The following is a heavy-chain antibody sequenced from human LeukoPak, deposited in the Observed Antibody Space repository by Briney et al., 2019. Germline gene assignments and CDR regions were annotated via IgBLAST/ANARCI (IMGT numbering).Heavy chain of an antibody. CDR3: ARSSYGSGEVD. V-gene: IGHV4-59*01. CDR1: GGSISSYY. D-gene: IGHD3-10*01. J-gene: IGHJ4*02. Sequence: SSETLSLTCTVSGGSISSYYWSWIRQPPGKGLEWIGYIYYSGSTNYNPSLKSRVTISVDTSKNQFSLKLSSVTAADTAVYYCARSSYGSGEVDWGQGTLVTVSS. CDR2: IYYSGST.